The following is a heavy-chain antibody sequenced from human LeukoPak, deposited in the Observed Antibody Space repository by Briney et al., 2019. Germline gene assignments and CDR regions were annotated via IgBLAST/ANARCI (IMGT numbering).Heavy chain of an antibody. V-gene: IGHV1-46*01. CDR2: INPSGGST. CDR3: ALWLVRGGFAY. D-gene: IGHD6-19*01. CDR1: GYTFTSYY. J-gene: IGHJ4*02. Sequence: ASVKVSCKASGYTFTSYYMHWVRHAPGQGLEWMGIINPSGGSTSYAQKFQGRVTLTREPSTSTVYMELSRLRSEDTAVYYCALWLVRGGFAYWGQGSLVTVSS.